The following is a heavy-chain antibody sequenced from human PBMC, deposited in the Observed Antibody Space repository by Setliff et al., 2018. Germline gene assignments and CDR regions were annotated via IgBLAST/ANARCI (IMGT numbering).Heavy chain of an antibody. V-gene: IGHV1-18*01. CDR3: ARDRPEVVIDAARALFDY. Sequence: ASVKVSCKASGFVFTNYAITWVRQAPGQGLEWMGWISPIYGYTSYAQKFQDRVTITADTSTGTAYMELRSLRSDDTAVYYCARDRPEVVIDAARALFDYWGQGALVTVSS. J-gene: IGHJ4*02. D-gene: IGHD2-15*01. CDR1: GFVFTNYA. CDR2: ISPIYGYT.